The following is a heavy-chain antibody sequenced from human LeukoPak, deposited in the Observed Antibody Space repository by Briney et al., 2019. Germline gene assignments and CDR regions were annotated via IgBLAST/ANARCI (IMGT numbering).Heavy chain of an antibody. V-gene: IGHV1-69*05. D-gene: IGHD2-2*01. CDR3: ARDYQPDAFDI. CDR1: GGTFSSYA. CDR2: IIPIFGTA. J-gene: IGHJ3*02. Sequence: ASVKVSCKASGGTFSSYAISWVRQAPGQGLEWMGGIIPIFGTANYAQKFQGRVTMTRDTSTSTVYMELSSLRSEDTAVYYCARDYQPDAFDIWGQGTMVTVSS.